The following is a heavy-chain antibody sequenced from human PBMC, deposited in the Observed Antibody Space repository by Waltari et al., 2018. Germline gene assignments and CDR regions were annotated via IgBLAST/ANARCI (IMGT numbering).Heavy chain of an antibody. V-gene: IGHV4-39*01. CDR2: IYYRGTT. CDR3: ASYDIWNGYYLDW. CDR1: GDPINSDNYY. Sequence: QLQLQESGPGLVNPSETLSLTCTVSGDPINSDNYYWAWIRRPPGKGLEWIGSIYYRGTTYYSPSLNSRVTISIDTSRKQFSLKLTSVTAADTATYYCASYDIWNGYYLDWWGQGTLVTVSS. J-gene: IGHJ4*02. D-gene: IGHD3-3*01.